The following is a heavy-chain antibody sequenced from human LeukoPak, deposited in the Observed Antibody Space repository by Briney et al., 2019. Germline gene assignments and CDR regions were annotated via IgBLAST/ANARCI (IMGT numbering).Heavy chain of an antibody. CDR1: GFVFGDYT. Sequence: GRSLRLSCTASGFVFGDYTMSWFRQAPGKGLEWVGFIKGQAYSGATEYAASLKGRFTISRDDSKSIAYLQINSLKTEDTAVYYCTRDLRPYYGLDVWGQGTSVTVSS. V-gene: IGHV3-49*03. CDR3: TRDLRPYYGLDV. J-gene: IGHJ6*02. CDR2: IKGQAYSGAT.